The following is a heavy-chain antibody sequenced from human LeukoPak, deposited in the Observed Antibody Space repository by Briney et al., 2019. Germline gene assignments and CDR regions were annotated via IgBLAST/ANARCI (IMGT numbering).Heavy chain of an antibody. CDR1: GYTFTSYG. CDR3: ARNYDFDWFDP. V-gene: IGHV1-18*01. J-gene: IGHJ5*02. Sequence: ASVKVSCKASGYTFTSYGISWVRQAPGQGLEWMGWISAYNGNTNYAQKFQGRVTITRNTSISTAYMELSSLRSEDTAVYYCARNYDFDWFDPWGQGTLVTVSS. CDR2: ISAYNGNT. D-gene: IGHD3-3*01.